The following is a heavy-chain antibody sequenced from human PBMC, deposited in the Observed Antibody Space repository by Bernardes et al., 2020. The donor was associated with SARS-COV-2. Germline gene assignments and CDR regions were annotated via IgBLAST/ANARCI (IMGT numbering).Heavy chain of an antibody. CDR2: IIPILGIA. V-gene: IGHV1-69*02. D-gene: IGHD3-16*01. CDR1: GGTFSSYT. Sequence: SVKVSCKASGGTFSSYTISWVRQAPGQGLEWMGRIIPILGIANYAQKFQGRVTITADKSTSTAYMELSSLRSEDTAVYYCATVAGEWLNNWFDPWAQGTLVNVYS. CDR3: ATVAGEWLNNWFDP. J-gene: IGHJ5*02.